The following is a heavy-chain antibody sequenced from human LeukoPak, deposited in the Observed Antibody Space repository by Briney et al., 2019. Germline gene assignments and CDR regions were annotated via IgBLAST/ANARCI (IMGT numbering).Heavy chain of an antibody. CDR1: GFTFSSYS. J-gene: IGHJ4*02. Sequence: PGGSLRLSCAASGFTFSSYSMNRVRQAPGKGLEWVSSISSSSSSIYYADSVKGRFTISRDNAKNSLYLQMNSLRAEDMALYYCAKDSGGYEGYFDYWGQGTLVTVSS. V-gene: IGHV3-21*04. CDR3: AKDSGGYEGYFDY. D-gene: IGHD3-22*01. CDR2: ISSSSSSI.